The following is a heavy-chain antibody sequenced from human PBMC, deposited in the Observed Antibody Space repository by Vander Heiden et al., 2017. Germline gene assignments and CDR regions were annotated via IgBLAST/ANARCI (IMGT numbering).Heavy chain of an antibody. Sequence: EVQLVESGGGLVKPGGSLRPSCAASGFPSRTAWMNCVPQAPGKGLEWVDRMKSKTDGGTTDYAATVKGRFTISRDDSKNTLYLQMNSLKTEDTAVYYCTIVGYCSSTSCYLRPSVWGQGTTVTVSS. J-gene: IGHJ6*02. V-gene: IGHV3-15*07. CDR2: MKSKTDGGTT. CDR3: TIVGYCSSTSCYLRPSV. D-gene: IGHD2-2*01. CDR1: GFPSRTAW.